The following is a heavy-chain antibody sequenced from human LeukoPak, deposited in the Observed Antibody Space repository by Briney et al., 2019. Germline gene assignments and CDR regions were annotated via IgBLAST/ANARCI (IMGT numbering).Heavy chain of an antibody. Sequence: SETLSLTCAVYGGSFSGYYWSWIRQPPGKGLDWIGEINHSGSTNYNPSLKSRVTISVDTSKNQFSLKLSSVTAADTAVYYCARRVCIAAAGTDFDYWGQGTLVTVSS. J-gene: IGHJ4*02. CDR3: ARRVCIAAAGTDFDY. V-gene: IGHV4-34*01. D-gene: IGHD6-13*01. CDR2: INHSGST. CDR1: GGSFSGYY.